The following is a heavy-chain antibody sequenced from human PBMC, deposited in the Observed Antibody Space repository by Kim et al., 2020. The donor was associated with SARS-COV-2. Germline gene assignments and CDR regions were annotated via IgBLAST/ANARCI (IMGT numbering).Heavy chain of an antibody. V-gene: IGHV3-13*01. CDR2: IGTAGDT. CDR1: GFTFSSYD. J-gene: IGHJ6*02. D-gene: IGHD5-18*01. CDR3: ARGGYSYGYGLGYYYYYGMDV. Sequence: GGSLRLSCAASGFTFSSYDMHWVRQATGKGLEWVSAIGTAGDTYYPGSVKGRFTISRENAKNSLYLQMNSLRAGDTAVYYCARGGYSYGYGLGYYYYYGMDVWGQGTTVTVSS.